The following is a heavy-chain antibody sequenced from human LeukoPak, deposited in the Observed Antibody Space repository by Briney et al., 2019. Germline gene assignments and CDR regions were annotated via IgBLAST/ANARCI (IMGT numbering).Heavy chain of an antibody. Sequence: SETLSLTCAVYGGSFSGYYWSWIRQPPGKGPEWIGEINHSGSTNYNPSLKSRVTISVDTSKNQFSLKLSSVTAADTAVYYCARVLVSRGGPNDPWGQGTLVTVSS. CDR2: INHSGST. CDR1: GGSFSGYY. D-gene: IGHD2-8*01. V-gene: IGHV4-34*01. J-gene: IGHJ5*02. CDR3: ARVLVSRGGPNDP.